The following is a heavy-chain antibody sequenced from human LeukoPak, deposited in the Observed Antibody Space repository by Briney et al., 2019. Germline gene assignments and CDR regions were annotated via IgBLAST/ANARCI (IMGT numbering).Heavy chain of an antibody. V-gene: IGHV3-30*02. CDR1: GFTFSSYG. J-gene: IGHJ6*03. D-gene: IGHD4-17*01. Sequence: GGSLRLSCAASGFTFSSYGMHWVRQAPGKGLEWVAFIRYDGSNKYCADSVKGRFTISRDNSKNTLYLQMYSLRAEDTAVYYCAKIPYGDYVLDYYYYMDVWGKGTTVTISS. CDR3: AKIPYGDYVLDYYYYMDV. CDR2: IRYDGSNK.